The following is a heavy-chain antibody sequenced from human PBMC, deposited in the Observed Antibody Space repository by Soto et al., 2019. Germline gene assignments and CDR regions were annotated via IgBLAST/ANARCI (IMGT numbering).Heavy chain of an antibody. CDR2: IYWNDEQ. CDR1: GFSLTSGVVG. J-gene: IGHJ6*02. CDR3: AHRLPGPSGYDV. Sequence: SGPTREPTQTLTLTCTFSGFSLTSGVVGVGWIRQPPGEALEWLALIYWNDEQYYNPSLRNRLTITRDTSKNQVVLTMTNMDPVDTATYYCAHRLPGPSGYDVWGQGTTVTVSS. D-gene: IGHD6-13*01. V-gene: IGHV2-5*01.